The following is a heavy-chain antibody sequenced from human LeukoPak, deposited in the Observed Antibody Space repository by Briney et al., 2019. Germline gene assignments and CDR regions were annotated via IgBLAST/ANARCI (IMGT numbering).Heavy chain of an antibody. CDR3: ARDIYDSSGSYFDY. CDR1: GGTFSSYA. D-gene: IGHD3-22*01. CDR2: IIPIFGTA. J-gene: IGHJ4*02. V-gene: IGHV1-69*05. Sequence: SVKVSCKASGGTFSSYAISWVRQAPGQGREWMGGIIPIFGTANYAQKFQGRVTITTDESTSTAYMELSSLRSEDTAVYYCARDIYDSSGSYFDYWGQGTLVTVSS.